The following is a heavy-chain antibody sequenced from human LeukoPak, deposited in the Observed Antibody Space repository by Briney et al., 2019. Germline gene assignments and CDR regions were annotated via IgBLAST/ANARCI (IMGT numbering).Heavy chain of an antibody. V-gene: IGHV3-48*01. Sequence: GGSLRLSCAASGFTFSSYSMNWVRQAPGKGLEWVSYISSSSATIFYADSVKGRFTISRDNAKNSLYLQMNSLRPEDTAVYFCARDRHVPGLYYYYMDVWGKGTTVTVSS. J-gene: IGHJ6*03. CDR3: ARDRHVPGLYYYYMDV. CDR1: GFTFSSYS. D-gene: IGHD6-6*01. CDR2: ISSSSATI.